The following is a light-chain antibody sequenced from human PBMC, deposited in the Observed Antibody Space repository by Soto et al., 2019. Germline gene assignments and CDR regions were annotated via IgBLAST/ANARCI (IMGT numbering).Light chain of an antibody. V-gene: IGKV3-11*01. CDR1: QSVTSN. Sequence: EIVLTQSPATLSLSPGERATLSCRASQSVTSNLAWYQQKQGQAPRLLIYDASSRATGIPAKFSGSGSGTDFTLTISSLEPEDFAIYFCQKRETVGQGTRLEI. J-gene: IGKJ5*01. CDR3: QKRET. CDR2: DAS.